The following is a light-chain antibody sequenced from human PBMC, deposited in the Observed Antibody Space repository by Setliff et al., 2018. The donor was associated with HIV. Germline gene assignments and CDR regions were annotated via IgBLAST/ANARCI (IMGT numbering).Light chain of an antibody. CDR3: TSYTTSSAPLV. V-gene: IGLV2-14*01. CDR2: EVS. CDR1: SSDIGTYNF. J-gene: IGLJ1*01. Sequence: SALTQPASVSGSPGQSITISCTGSSSDIGTYNFVSWYQQYPNKAPKVVIYEVSVRPSGISNRFSGSKSGNTASLTISRLQPEEDADYYCTSYTTSSAPLVFGSGTKV.